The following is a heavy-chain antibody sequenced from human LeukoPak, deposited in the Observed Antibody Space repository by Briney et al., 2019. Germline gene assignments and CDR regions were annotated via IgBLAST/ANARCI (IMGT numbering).Heavy chain of an antibody. V-gene: IGHV4-4*07. Sequence: SETLSLTCTVSGDSISSYYWSWIRQPAGKGLEWIGRIYTSGSTNYNPSLKSRVTISVDTSKNQFSLKLSSVTAADTAVYYCARLVQLYFTNTHDYWGQGTLVTVSS. CDR2: IYTSGST. CDR3: ARLVQLYFTNTHDY. D-gene: IGHD5-18*01. CDR1: GDSISSYY. J-gene: IGHJ4*02.